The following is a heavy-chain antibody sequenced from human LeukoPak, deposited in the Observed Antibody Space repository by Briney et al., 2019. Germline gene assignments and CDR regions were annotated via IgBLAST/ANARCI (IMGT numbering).Heavy chain of an antibody. CDR2: IYYSGST. CDR3: ARPASSGWYPFDY. V-gene: IGHV4-39*01. J-gene: IGHJ4*02. D-gene: IGHD6-19*01. CDR1: GGSLSRSRYY. Sequence: SETLSLTCTVSGGSLSRSRYYWGWIRQPPGKGLEWIGSIYYSGSTYYNPSLKSRVTISIDTSRNQFSLNLSSVTAADMAVYYCARPASSGWYPFDYWGQGTLVTVSS.